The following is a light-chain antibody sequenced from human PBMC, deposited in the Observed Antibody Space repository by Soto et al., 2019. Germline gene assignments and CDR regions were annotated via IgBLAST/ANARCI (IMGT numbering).Light chain of an antibody. CDR1: QSIRSW. CDR2: DAY. CDR3: QQYEGYSPLT. Sequence: DMQMTQSPSILSASVGDRVTITCRASQSIRSWLAWYQQKPGKAPKLLIYDAYSLESGVPSRFSGRRSGTEFTLTIAGLQPEDVATYYCQQYEGYSPLTFGGGAKVDIK. J-gene: IGKJ4*01. V-gene: IGKV1-5*01.